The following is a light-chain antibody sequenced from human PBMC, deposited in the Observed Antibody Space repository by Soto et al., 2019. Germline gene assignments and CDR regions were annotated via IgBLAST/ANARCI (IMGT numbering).Light chain of an antibody. J-gene: IGKJ4*01. CDR2: DAS. CDR3: QQFNSYPLLT. Sequence: GDRVTLTCRASQGISSALAWYQQKPGKAPKLLIYDASSLESGVPSRFSGSGSGTDFTLTISSLQPEDFATYYCQQFNSYPLLTFGGGTKVEIK. V-gene: IGKV1-13*02. CDR1: QGISSA.